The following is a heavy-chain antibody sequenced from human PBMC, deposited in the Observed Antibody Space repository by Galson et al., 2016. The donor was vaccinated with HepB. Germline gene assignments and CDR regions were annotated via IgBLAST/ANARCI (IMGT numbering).Heavy chain of an antibody. Sequence: QSGAEVKKPGESLRISCAGSGSSFTSYWITWVRQMPGKGLEWMGRIDPSDSYTDYSPSFEGHVTISVDKSISTAYLQWSSLKASDTAMYYCARRNRGYCSNGVCLSWFDSWGQGTLVTVSS. D-gene: IGHD2-8*01. V-gene: IGHV5-10-1*01. J-gene: IGHJ5*01. CDR3: ARRNRGYCSNGVCLSWFDS. CDR1: GSSFTSYW. CDR2: IDPSDSYT.